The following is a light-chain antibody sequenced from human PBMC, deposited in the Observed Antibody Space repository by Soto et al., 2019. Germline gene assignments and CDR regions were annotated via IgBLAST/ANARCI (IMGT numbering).Light chain of an antibody. V-gene: IGKV1-39*01. CDR2: AAS. J-gene: IGKJ2*01. CDR1: QSISSY. CDR3: QQSYSTPYT. Sequence: DIQMTQSPSSLSASVGDRVTITCRASQSISSYLNWYQQKPWKAPKLLIYAASSLQSGVPSRFSGSGSGTDFTLTISSLQPEDFATDYCQQSYSTPYTCGQGTKLEIK.